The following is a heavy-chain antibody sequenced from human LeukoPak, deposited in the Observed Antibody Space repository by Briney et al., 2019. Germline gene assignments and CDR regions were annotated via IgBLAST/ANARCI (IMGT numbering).Heavy chain of an antibody. J-gene: IGHJ4*02. Sequence: GGSLRLSCAASGFTFSSYGMHWVRQAPGKGLEWVAVISYDGSNKYYADSVKGRFTISRDNSKNTLYLQMNSLRAEDTAVYYCAKGLLHAGDYDFWSGHYFYFDYWGQGTLVTVSS. CDR1: GFTFSSYG. CDR2: ISYDGSNK. D-gene: IGHD3-3*01. CDR3: AKGLLHAGDYDFWSGHYFYFDY. V-gene: IGHV3-30*18.